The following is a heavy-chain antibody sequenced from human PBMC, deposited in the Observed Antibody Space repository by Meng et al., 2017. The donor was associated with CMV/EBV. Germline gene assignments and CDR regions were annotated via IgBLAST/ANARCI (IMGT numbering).Heavy chain of an antibody. V-gene: IGHV1-69*02. Sequence: FSSYTISWVRQAPGQGLEWMGRIIPILGIANYAQKFQGRVTITADKSTSTAYMELSSLRSEDTAVYYCARAQDVLRFLEWAYGMDVWGQGTTVTVSS. CDR3: ARAQDVLRFLEWAYGMDV. D-gene: IGHD3-3*01. CDR2: IIPILGIA. CDR1: FSSYT. J-gene: IGHJ6*02.